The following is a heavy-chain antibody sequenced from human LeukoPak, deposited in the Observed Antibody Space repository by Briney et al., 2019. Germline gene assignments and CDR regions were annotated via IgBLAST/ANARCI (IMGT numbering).Heavy chain of an antibody. CDR1: GFTFSIYA. V-gene: IGHV3-23*01. CDR2: ISGSGGST. D-gene: IGHD6-19*01. J-gene: IGHJ4*02. Sequence: GGSLRLSCAASGFTFSIYAMSWVRQAPGKGLEWGSAISGSGGSTYYADSVKGRFTISRDNSENTLYLQMNSLRAEDTAVYYSAKEGSGYSSGWYREPYFDYWGQGTLVTVSS. CDR3: AKEGSGYSSGWYREPYFDY.